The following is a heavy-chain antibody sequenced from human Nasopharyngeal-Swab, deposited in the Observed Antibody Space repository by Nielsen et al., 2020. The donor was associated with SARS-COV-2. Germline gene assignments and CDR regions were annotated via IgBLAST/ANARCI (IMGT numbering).Heavy chain of an antibody. J-gene: IGHJ4*02. CDR3: ASLSAVTTSDY. CDR2: INPNSGGT. D-gene: IGHD4-17*01. Sequence: ASVKVSCKASGYTFTGYYMHWVRQAPGQGLEWMGRINPNSGGTKYAQKFQGRVTMTRDTSISTAYMELSRLRSDDTAVYYCASLSAVTTSDYWGQGTLVTVSS. CDR1: GYTFTGYY. V-gene: IGHV1-2*06.